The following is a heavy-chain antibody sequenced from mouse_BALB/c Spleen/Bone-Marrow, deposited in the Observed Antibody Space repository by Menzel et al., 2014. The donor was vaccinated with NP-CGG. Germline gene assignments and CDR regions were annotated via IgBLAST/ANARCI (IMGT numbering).Heavy chain of an antibody. CDR1: GYSFTDYY. Sequence: VQLQQSGPGLVKPGASVKISCKASGYSFTDYYMHWVKQSHGKSLEWIGRVNPNNGGTDYNQKFEGKAILTVDKSSSTAFMELRSLTSEDSAVYYCARGPTTVVAYYYTLNYWGQGTSVTVSS. CDR3: ARGPTTVVAYYYTLNY. CDR2: VNPNNGGT. D-gene: IGHD1-1*01. J-gene: IGHJ4*01. V-gene: IGHV1-34*01.